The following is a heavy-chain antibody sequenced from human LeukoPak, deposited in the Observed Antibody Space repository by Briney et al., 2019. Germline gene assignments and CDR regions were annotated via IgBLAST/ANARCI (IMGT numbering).Heavy chain of an antibody. CDR2: ISYDGSNK. CDR3: ARDSYYYDSSGYNDY. D-gene: IGHD3-22*01. Sequence: GGSLRLSCAASGFTFSSYAMHWVRQAPGKGLEWVAVISYDGSNKYYADSVKGRFTISRDNSKNTLYLQMNSLRAEDTAVYYCARDSYYYDSSGYNDYWGQGTLVTVSS. CDR1: GFTFSSYA. V-gene: IGHV3-30*04. J-gene: IGHJ4*02.